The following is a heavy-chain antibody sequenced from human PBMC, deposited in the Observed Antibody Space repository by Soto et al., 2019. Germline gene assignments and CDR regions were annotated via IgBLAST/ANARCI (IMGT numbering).Heavy chain of an antibody. CDR1: GFTFSGSA. D-gene: IGHD2-2*01. V-gene: IGHV3-73*01. CDR3: TRKTSYYYYYMDV. Sequence: EVQLVESGGGLVQPGGSLKLSCAASGFTFSGSAMHWVRQASGQGLEWVGRIRSKANSYATAYAASVKGRFTISRDDSKNTAYLQMNSLKTEDTAVYYCTRKTSYYYYYMDVWGKGTTVTVSS. CDR2: IRSKANSYAT. J-gene: IGHJ6*03.